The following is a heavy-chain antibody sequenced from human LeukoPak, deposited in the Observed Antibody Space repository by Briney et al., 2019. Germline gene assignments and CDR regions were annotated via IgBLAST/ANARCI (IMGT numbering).Heavy chain of an antibody. CDR2: IIPIFGTA. CDR1: GGTFSSYA. Sequence: ASVKVSCKASGGTFSSYAISWVRQAPGQGLEWMGGIIPIFGTANYAQRFQGRVTITADKSTSTAYMELSSLRSEDTAVYYCARGDIAAAGTRNYFDYWGQGTLVTVSS. CDR3: ARGDIAAAGTRNYFDY. J-gene: IGHJ4*02. D-gene: IGHD6-13*01. V-gene: IGHV1-69*06.